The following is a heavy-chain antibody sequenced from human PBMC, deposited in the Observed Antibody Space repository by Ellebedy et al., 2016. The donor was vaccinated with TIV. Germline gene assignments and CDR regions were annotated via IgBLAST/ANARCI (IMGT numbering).Heavy chain of an antibody. Sequence: MPSETLSLTCAVSGGSLSGYYWSSIRQPPGKGLEWIGEIVHTGATNYNPSLKCRVSISQDTSKSQFSLQLSSVAAADTAVYYCARGRPAVVGALNYGLDVWGQGTTVTVSS. J-gene: IGHJ6*02. CDR2: IVHTGAT. CDR1: GGSLSGYY. V-gene: IGHV4-34*01. D-gene: IGHD6-19*01. CDR3: ARGRPAVVGALNYGLDV.